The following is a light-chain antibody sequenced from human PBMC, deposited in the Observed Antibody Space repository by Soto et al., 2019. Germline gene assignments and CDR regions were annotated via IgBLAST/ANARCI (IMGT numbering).Light chain of an antibody. V-gene: IGKV3D-20*02. CDR3: HHYHNWPMT. Sequence: EVFLTQSPDTLSLSAGERATLSWRASQNFGSTYLAWYKQKRGQAPRFIPYGASSRATGIPDRFSGSGSGTEFTLTISSLQSEDFEVYYCHHYHNWPMTFGQGTRLEIK. J-gene: IGKJ5*01. CDR2: GAS. CDR1: QNFGSTY.